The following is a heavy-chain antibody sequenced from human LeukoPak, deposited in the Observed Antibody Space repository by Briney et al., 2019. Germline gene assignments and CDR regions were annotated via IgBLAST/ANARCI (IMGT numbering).Heavy chain of an antibody. J-gene: IGHJ4*02. Sequence: PGGSLRLSCAASGCTFSSYSMSWVRQAPGKGLEWVSCISSSSSYIFYADLVKGRFTISRDNGKDSLYLQMNSLRAEDTAVYYCARPVSTSLYSSASNYWGQGTLVSVSS. CDR1: GCTFSSYS. CDR3: ARPVSTSLYSSASNY. D-gene: IGHD6-6*01. V-gene: IGHV3-21*01. CDR2: ISSSSSYI.